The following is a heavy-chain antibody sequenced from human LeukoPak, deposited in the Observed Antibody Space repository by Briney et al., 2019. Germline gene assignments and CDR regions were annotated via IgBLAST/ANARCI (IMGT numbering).Heavy chain of an antibody. CDR3: AREEYDFWSGYYTGKGVDY. CDR2: IWYDGSNK. V-gene: IGHV3-33*01. Sequence: GGSLRLSCAASGFTFSSYGMHWVRQAPGKGLEWVAVIWYDGSNKYYADSVKGRFTISRDNSKNTLYLQMNSLRAEDTAVYYCAREEYDFWSGYYTGKGVDYWGQGTLVTVSS. CDR1: GFTFSSYG. D-gene: IGHD3-3*01. J-gene: IGHJ4*02.